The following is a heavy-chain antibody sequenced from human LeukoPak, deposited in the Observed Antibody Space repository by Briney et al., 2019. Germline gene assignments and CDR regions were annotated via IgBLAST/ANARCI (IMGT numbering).Heavy chain of an antibody. J-gene: IGHJ4*02. V-gene: IGHV3-23*01. CDR2: ISGSGGST. CDR1: GFTFSSYA. D-gene: IGHD6-19*01. Sequence: GGSLRLSCAASGFTFSSYAMSWVRKAPGKGLEWVSAISGSGGSTYYADSVEGRFTISRDNSKNTLYLQMNSLRAEDTAVYYCAKVTTERWPRWGYFDYWGQGILVTVSS. CDR3: AKVTTERWPRWGYFDY.